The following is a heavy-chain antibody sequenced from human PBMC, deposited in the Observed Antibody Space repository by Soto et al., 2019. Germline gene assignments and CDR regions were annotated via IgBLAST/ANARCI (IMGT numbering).Heavy chain of an antibody. CDR2: IIPIFGTA. D-gene: IGHD3-22*01. CDR3: ARDQNIPYYYDSSGYPPLGFDP. V-gene: IGHV1-69*13. J-gene: IGHJ5*02. CDR1: GGTFSSYA. Sequence: SVKVSCKASGGTFSSYAISWVRQAPGQGLEWMGGIIPIFGTANYAQKFQGRVTITADESTSTAYMELSSLRSEDTAVYYCARDQNIPYYYDSSGYPPLGFDPWGQGTLVTVSS.